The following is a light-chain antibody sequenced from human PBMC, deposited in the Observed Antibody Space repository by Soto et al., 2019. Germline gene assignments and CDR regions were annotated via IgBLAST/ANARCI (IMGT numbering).Light chain of an antibody. V-gene: IGKV3-15*01. CDR2: CAS. Sequence: EIVMTQSPATLSVSPGERATLSCRASQSVSSNLDWYQQKTGQAPRLLIYCASTRATGIPARFSGSGSETEVSLTISSLQSEDFAVYYCQQYNNWPPLTFGGGTKVEIK. CDR1: QSVSSN. J-gene: IGKJ4*01. CDR3: QQYNNWPPLT.